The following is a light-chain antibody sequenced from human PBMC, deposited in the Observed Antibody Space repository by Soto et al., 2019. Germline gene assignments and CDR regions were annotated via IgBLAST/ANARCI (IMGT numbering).Light chain of an antibody. CDR1: SSNIGSNT. Sequence: QPVLTQPPSASGTPGQRVTISCSGSSSNIGSNTVNWYQQLPGTAPKLLIYTNDQRPSGVPDRFSGSRSGTSASLAISGLQSEDEAIYHCAAWDDSLDAEVFGGGTKVTVL. CDR2: TND. CDR3: AAWDDSLDAEV. J-gene: IGLJ1*01. V-gene: IGLV1-44*01.